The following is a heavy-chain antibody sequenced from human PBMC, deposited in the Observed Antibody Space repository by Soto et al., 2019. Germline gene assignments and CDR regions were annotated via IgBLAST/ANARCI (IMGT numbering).Heavy chain of an antibody. D-gene: IGHD6-13*01. J-gene: IGHJ1*01. CDR3: ARVERGSSWCRDAEYFQH. V-gene: IGHV4-39*01. Sequence: SETLSLTCTVSGGSISSSSYYWGWIRQPPGKGLEWIGSIYYSGSTYYNPSLKSRVTISVDTTKNRFSLKLSFVTAADTAVYYCARVERGSSWCRDAEYFQHWGQGTLVTVSS. CDR2: IYYSGST. CDR1: GGSISSSSYY.